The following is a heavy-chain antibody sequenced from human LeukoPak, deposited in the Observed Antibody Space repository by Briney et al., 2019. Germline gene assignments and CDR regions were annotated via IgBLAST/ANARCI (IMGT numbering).Heavy chain of an antibody. CDR2: ISGSGGSA. J-gene: IGHJ4*02. D-gene: IGHD3-3*01. Sequence: PGGSLRLSCTASGFTFSSYAMSWVRQAPGKGREWVSSISGSGGSAYYEDSVKGRFTMSRDNSKNTLYLQMNSLRAEDTAVYYCGKGGLRFTDDWGQGTLVTVSS. V-gene: IGHV3-23*01. CDR1: GFTFSSYA. CDR3: GKGGLRFTDD.